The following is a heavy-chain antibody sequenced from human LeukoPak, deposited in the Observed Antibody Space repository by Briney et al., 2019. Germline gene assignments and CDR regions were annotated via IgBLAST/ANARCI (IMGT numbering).Heavy chain of an antibody. CDR3: ARDRDNGMDV. CDR2: ISSSSSNI. J-gene: IGHJ6*02. CDR1: GFTFSSYS. Sequence: GGSLRLSCAASGFTFSSYSMNWVRQAPGEGLEGVSSISSSSSNIYYADSVKGRFTISRDNAKNSLFLQMNSLRAEDTAVYYCARDRDNGMDVWGQGTTVTVSS. V-gene: IGHV3-21*01.